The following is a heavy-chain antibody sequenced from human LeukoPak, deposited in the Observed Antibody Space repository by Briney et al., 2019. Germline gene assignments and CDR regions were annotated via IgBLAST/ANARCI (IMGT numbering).Heavy chain of an antibody. V-gene: IGHV4-59*01. J-gene: IGHJ3*02. CDR1: GGSISSYY. D-gene: IGHD3-16*02. CDR3: ARDNGYYDYVWGSYRPGTAFDI. CDR2: IYYSGST. Sequence: SETLSLTCTVSGGSISSYYWSWIRQPPGKGLEWIGYIYYSGSTNYNPSLKSRVTISVDTSKNQFSLKLGSVTAADTAVYYCARDNGYYDYVWGSYRPGTAFDIWGQGTMVTVSS.